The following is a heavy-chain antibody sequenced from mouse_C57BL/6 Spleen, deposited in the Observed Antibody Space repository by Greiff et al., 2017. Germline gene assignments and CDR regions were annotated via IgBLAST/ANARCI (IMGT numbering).Heavy chain of an antibody. V-gene: IGHV1-18*01. CDR2: INPNNGGT. Sequence: EVQLMESGPELVKPGASVKIPCKASGYTFTDYNMDWVKQSHGKSLEWIGDINPNNGGTIYNQKFKGKATLTVDKSSSTAYMELRSLTSEDTAVYYCARKYYDYDGDAMDYWGQGTSVTVSS. J-gene: IGHJ4*01. CDR3: ARKYYDYDGDAMDY. CDR1: GYTFTDYN. D-gene: IGHD2-4*01.